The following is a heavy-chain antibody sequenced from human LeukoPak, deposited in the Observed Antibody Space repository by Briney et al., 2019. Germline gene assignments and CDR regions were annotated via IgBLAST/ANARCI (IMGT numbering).Heavy chain of an antibody. CDR2: INPSGGST. Sequence: ASVKVSCKASGYTFTSYYMHWVRQAPGQGLELMGIINPSGGSTSYAQKFQGRVTMTRDTSTSTVYMELSSLRSEDTAVYYCARRSASCSGGSCYPDAFDIWGQGTMVTVSS. CDR3: ARRSASCSGGSCYPDAFDI. D-gene: IGHD2-15*01. J-gene: IGHJ3*02. V-gene: IGHV1-46*03. CDR1: GYTFTSYY.